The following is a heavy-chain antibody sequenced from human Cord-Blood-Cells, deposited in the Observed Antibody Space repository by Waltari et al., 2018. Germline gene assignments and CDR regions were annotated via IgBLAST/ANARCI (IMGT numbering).Heavy chain of an antibody. CDR3: ARVGSGSYFDY. J-gene: IGHJ4*02. CDR1: GSSISRSKW. Sequence: QVQLQESGPGLVKPSGTPSLTCAVSGSSISRSKWSCWVRQPPGKGLEWIGEIYHSGSSNYNPSLKSRVTISVDKSKNQFSLKLSSVTAADTAVYYCARVGSGSYFDYWGQGTLVTVSS. V-gene: IGHV4-4*02. D-gene: IGHD1-26*01. CDR2: IYHSGSS.